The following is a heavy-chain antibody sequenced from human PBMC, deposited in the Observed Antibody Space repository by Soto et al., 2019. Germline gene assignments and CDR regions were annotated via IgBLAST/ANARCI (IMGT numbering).Heavy chain of an antibody. V-gene: IGHV1-18*01. CDR1: GYTFTSYG. Sequence: ASVKVSCKASGYTFTSYGISWVRQAPGQGPERMGWISAYNGNTNYAQKLQGRVTMTTDTSMSTAYMELRSLRSDDTDVYYCARDWKDCYHDIANDYYGMDVWGQGTTVTVSS. D-gene: IGHD2-21*02. CDR2: ISAYNGNT. J-gene: IGHJ6*02. CDR3: ARDWKDCYHDIANDYYGMDV.